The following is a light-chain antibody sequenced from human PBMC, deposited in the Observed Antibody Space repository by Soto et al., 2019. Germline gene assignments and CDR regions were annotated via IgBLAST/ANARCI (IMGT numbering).Light chain of an antibody. Sequence: DIVLTQSPGTLSLYPGARATLSCRASQSVSTSYLAWYQQKPGQAPRLLIYGASSRATGIPDRFSGSGSGTDFTLTISGLEPEDFAVYYCQQYGNSRGTFGQGTKVDIK. CDR1: QSVSTSY. V-gene: IGKV3-20*01. J-gene: IGKJ1*01. CDR3: QQYGNSRGT. CDR2: GAS.